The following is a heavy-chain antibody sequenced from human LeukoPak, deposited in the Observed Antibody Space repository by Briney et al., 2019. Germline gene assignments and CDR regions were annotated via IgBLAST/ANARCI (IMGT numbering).Heavy chain of an antibody. D-gene: IGHD1-26*01. Sequence: ASVKVSCKVSGYTLTELSMHWVRQAPGEGLEWMGGFDPEDGETIYAQKFQGRVTMTEDTSTDTAYMELSSLRSEDTAVYYCATDERQWELPTTFDYWGQGTLVTVSS. J-gene: IGHJ4*02. CDR3: ATDERQWELPTTFDY. CDR2: FDPEDGET. V-gene: IGHV1-24*01. CDR1: GYTLTELS.